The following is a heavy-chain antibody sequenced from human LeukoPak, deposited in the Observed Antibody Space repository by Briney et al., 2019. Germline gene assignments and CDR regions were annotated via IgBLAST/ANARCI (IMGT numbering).Heavy chain of an antibody. CDR2: IYYSGST. CDR3: ARDGVNYYDISGYDI. V-gene: IGHV4-61*01. J-gene: IGHJ4*02. CDR1: GGSISSSSYY. D-gene: IGHD3-22*01. Sequence: SETLSLTCTVSGGSISSSSYYWGWIRQPPGKGLEWIGYIYYSGSTNYNPSLKSRVTISVDTSKNQFSLKLSSVTAADTAVYYCARDGVNYYDISGYDIWGRGTLVTVSS.